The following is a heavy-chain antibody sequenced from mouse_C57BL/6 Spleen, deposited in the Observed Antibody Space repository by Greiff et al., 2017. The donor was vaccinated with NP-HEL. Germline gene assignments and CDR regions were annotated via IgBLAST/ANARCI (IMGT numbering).Heavy chain of an antibody. CDR1: GFNIKDDY. V-gene: IGHV14-4*01. D-gene: IGHD2-4*01. J-gene: IGHJ1*03. Sequence: EVQLQQSGAELVRPGASVKLSCTASGFNIKDDYMHWVKQRPEQGLEWIGWIDPENGDTEYASKFQGKATITADTSSNTAYLQLSSLTSEDTAVYYCTSGGGIYYDSSLLCDVWGTGTTVTVSS. CDR2: IDPENGDT. CDR3: TSGGGIYYDSSLLCDV.